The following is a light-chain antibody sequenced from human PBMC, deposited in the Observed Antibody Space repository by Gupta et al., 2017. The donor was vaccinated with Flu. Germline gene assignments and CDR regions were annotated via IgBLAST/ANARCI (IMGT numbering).Light chain of an antibody. J-gene: IGKJ5*01. CDR3: QQYDSYPSIT. V-gene: IGKV1-8*01. CDR2: AAS. Sequence: SSLAASTGDRVTITCRASQGISSYLAWYKQKPGKAPKLLIYAASTLQSGVPSRFSGSGSGTDLTLTSSCLQSEDFASYYCQQYDSYPSITFGQGTRLEIK. CDR1: QGISSY.